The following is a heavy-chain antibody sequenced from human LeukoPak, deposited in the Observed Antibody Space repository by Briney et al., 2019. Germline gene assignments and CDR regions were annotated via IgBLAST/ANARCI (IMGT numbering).Heavy chain of an antibody. D-gene: IGHD3-3*01. Sequence: PGGSLRLSCAASGFTVSSSYMSWVRQAPGKGLEWVSSLYSSGSTYYADSVKGRFTISGDNSKNTLYLQMNSLRTEDTAIYYCARVLRGYWGQGTLVTDSS. CDR1: GFTVSSSY. CDR2: LYSSGST. V-gene: IGHV3-66*02. J-gene: IGHJ4*02. CDR3: ARVLRGY.